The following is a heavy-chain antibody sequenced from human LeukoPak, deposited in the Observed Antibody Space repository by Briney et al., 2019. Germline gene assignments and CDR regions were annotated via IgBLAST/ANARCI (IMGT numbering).Heavy chain of an antibody. CDR3: ARAKGDYVVDWFDP. V-gene: IGHV1-69*13. CDR2: ITPIFGTA. CDR1: GYTFTSYD. D-gene: IGHD4-17*01. Sequence: SVKVSCKASGYTFTSYDINWVRQATGQGLEWMGGITPIFGTANYAQKFQGRVTITADESTSTAYMELSSLRSEDTAVYYCARAKGDYVVDWFDPWGQGTLVTVSS. J-gene: IGHJ5*02.